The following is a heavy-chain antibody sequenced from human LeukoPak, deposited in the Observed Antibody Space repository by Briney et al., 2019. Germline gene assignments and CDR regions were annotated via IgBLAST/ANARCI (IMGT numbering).Heavy chain of an antibody. CDR2: IKQDGSEK. D-gene: IGHD5-18*01. CDR3: AREFRAQLSDYFDY. CDR1: GFTFSSYW. J-gene: IGHJ4*02. Sequence: GGSLRLSCAASGFTFSSYWMSWVRQAPGKGLEWVANIKQDGSEKYYVDSVKGRFTISRDNAKNSLYLQMNSLRAEDTAVYYCAREFRAQLSDYFDYWGQGTLVTVSS. V-gene: IGHV3-7*01.